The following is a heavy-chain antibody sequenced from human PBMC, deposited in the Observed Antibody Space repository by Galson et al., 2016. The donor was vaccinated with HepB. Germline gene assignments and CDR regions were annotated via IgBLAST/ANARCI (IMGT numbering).Heavy chain of an antibody. D-gene: IGHD6-19*01. Sequence: ETLSLTCSVSEGSTRSYYWSWLRQPPGKGLEWIGYIYSSGSTKFNPSLMSGVTISLETSKKQFSLKLTSVTAADTAMYFCALSDGAVAGMLASWGQGILVTVSS. CDR2: IYSSGST. V-gene: IGHV4-4*09. J-gene: IGHJ5*02. CDR1: EGSTRSYY. CDR3: ALSDGAVAGMLAS.